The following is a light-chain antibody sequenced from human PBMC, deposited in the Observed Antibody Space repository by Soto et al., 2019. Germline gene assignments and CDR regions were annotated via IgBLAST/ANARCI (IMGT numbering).Light chain of an antibody. CDR2: GAS. Sequence: LKQSPGTLSLSPGERATLSCRASQSVSSSYLAWYQQKPGQAPRLLIYGASSRATGIPDRFSGSGSGTDFTLTISRLEPEDFAVYYCQQYGSSPRTFGQGTKVDIK. CDR3: QQYGSSPRT. J-gene: IGKJ1*01. V-gene: IGKV3-20*01. CDR1: QSVSSSY.